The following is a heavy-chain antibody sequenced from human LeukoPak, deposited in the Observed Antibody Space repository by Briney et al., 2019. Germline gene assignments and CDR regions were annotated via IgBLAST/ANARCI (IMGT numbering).Heavy chain of an antibody. CDR3: AKGLDGSGPNWFDL. V-gene: IGHV3-9*01. Sequence: GGSLRLSCAASGFTFDDYAMHWVRQAPGKGLEWVSGISWNSGSIGYADSVKGRFTISRDNAKNSLCLQMNSLRAEDTALYYCAKGLDGSGPNWFDLWGQGTLVTVSS. D-gene: IGHD3-10*01. J-gene: IGHJ5*02. CDR1: GFTFDDYA. CDR2: ISWNSGSI.